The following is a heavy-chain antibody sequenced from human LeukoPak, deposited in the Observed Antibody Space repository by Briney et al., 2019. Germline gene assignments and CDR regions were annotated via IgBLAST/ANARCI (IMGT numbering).Heavy chain of an antibody. CDR1: GFTFSDYY. J-gene: IGHJ4*02. V-gene: IGHV3-11*04. Sequence: GGSLRLSCAASGFTFSDYYMSWIRQAPGKGLEWVSSISSSGSTIYYADSVKGRFTISRDNAKNSLYLQMNSLRAEDTAVYYCAASRQKSTWAYYFDYWGQGTLVTVSS. CDR2: ISSSGSTI. CDR3: AASRQKSTWAYYFDY.